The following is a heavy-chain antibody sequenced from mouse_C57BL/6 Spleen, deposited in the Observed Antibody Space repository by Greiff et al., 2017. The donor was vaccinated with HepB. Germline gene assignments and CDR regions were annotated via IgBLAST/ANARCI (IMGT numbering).Heavy chain of an antibody. CDR1: GFNIKDDY. J-gene: IGHJ1*03. Sequence: EVQGVESGAELVRPGASVKLSCTASGFNIKDDYMHWVKQRPEQGLEWIGWIDPENGDTAYASKFQGKATITADTSSNTAYLQLSSLTSEDTAVYYCTTNYGSRGEYFDVWGTGTTVTVSS. CDR3: TTNYGSRGEYFDV. CDR2: IDPENGDT. V-gene: IGHV14-4*01. D-gene: IGHD1-1*01.